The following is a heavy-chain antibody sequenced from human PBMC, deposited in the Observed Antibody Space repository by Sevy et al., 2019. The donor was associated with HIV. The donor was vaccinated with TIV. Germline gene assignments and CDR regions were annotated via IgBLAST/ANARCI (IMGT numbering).Heavy chain of an antibody. Sequence: ASVKVSCKVSGYTLTELSMHWVRQAPGKGLEWMGGFDPEDGETIYAQKFQGGVTMTEETSTDTAYMGLSSLGSEDTAVYYCATEATKVFYVMDVWGQGTTVTVSS. V-gene: IGHV1-24*01. CDR2: FDPEDGET. CDR1: GYTLTELS. CDR3: ATEATKVFYVMDV. J-gene: IGHJ6*02.